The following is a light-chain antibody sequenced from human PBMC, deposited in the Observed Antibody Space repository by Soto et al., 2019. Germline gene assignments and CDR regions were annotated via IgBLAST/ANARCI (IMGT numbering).Light chain of an antibody. CDR1: QSVSSNS. V-gene: IGKV3-20*01. CDR3: QQHGSWGIT. Sequence: EIMLTQSPATLSLSKRESATLSCRTSQSVSSNSLAWHQQKPGQAPRLLMYAASSRAAGIPDRFSGSGSGTDFTLTISRLEPEDFAVYYCQQHGSWGITFGPGTKVDI. CDR2: AAS. J-gene: IGKJ3*01.